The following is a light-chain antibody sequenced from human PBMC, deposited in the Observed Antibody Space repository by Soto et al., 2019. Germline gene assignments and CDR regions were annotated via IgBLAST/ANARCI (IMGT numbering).Light chain of an antibody. CDR3: QVWDSSSDPYVV. CDR2: YDS. CDR1: NIGSKS. V-gene: IGLV3-21*04. J-gene: IGLJ2*01. Sequence: SYELTQPPSVSVAPGKTARITCGGNNIGSKSGHWYQQKPGQAPVLVIYYDSDRPSGIPERFSGSNSGNTATLTISRVEAGDEADYYCQVWDSSSDPYVVFGGGTKLTVL.